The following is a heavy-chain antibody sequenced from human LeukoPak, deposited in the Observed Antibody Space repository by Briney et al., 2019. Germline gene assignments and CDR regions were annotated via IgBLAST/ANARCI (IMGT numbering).Heavy chain of an antibody. CDR2: ISSSSSYI. J-gene: IGHJ5*02. CDR3: ARDVGATGWFDP. CDR1: GFTFSSYA. V-gene: IGHV3-21*01. D-gene: IGHD1-26*01. Sequence: GGSLRLSCAASGFTFSSYAMSWVRQAPGKGLEWVSSISSSSSYIYYADSVKGRFTISRDNAKNSLYLQMNSLRAEDTAVYYCARDVGATGWFDPWGQGTLVTVSS.